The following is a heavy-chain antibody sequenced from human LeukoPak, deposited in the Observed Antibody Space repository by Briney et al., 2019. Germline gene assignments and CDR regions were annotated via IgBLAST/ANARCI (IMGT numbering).Heavy chain of an antibody. Sequence: SETLSLTCTVSGYSISSGYYWGWIRQPPGKGLEWIGSIYHSGSTYYNPSLKSRVTISVDTSKNQFSLKLSSVTAADTAVYYCARDGDSGWYSYQTYYYYGMDVWGQGTTVTVSS. J-gene: IGHJ6*02. V-gene: IGHV4-38-2*02. CDR3: ARDGDSGWYSYQTYYYYGMDV. CDR2: IYHSGST. CDR1: GYSISSGYY. D-gene: IGHD6-19*01.